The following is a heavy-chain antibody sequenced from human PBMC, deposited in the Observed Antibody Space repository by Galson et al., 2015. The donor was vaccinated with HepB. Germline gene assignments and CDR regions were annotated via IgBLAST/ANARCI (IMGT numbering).Heavy chain of an antibody. CDR1: GFTFTSYG. Sequence: KLSCAASGFTFTSYGMHWVRQAPGQGLEWVGWISAYNGNTNYAQTLQGRVTMTTDTSTSTAYMELSSLRSDDTAVYYCAKGGPIQLWLLGDLRQNWFDPWGQGTLVTVSS. CDR2: ISAYNGNT. D-gene: IGHD5-18*01. J-gene: IGHJ5*02. V-gene: IGHV1-18*04. CDR3: AKGGPIQLWLLGDLRQNWFDP.